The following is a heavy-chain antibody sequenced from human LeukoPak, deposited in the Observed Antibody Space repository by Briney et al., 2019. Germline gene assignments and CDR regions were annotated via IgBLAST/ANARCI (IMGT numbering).Heavy chain of an antibody. J-gene: IGHJ4*02. D-gene: IGHD6-19*01. CDR3: TTQGIAVAGTYFDY. Sequence: GGPLRLSCAASGFTFSNAWMNRVRQAPGKGLEWFGRIKSKTDGGTADYATPVKGRFTISRDDSKNTLYLQMNSLKTEDTAVYYCTTQGIAVAGTYFDYWGQGTLVTVSS. V-gene: IGHV3-15*07. CDR1: GFTFSNAW. CDR2: IKSKTDGGTA.